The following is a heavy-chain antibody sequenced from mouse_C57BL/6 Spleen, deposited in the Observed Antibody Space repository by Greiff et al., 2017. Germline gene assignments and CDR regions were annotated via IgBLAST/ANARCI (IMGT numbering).Heavy chain of an antibody. CDR3: AREDDGYYPAWFAY. J-gene: IGHJ3*01. CDR1: GYTFTSYW. D-gene: IGHD2-3*01. Sequence: VQLQQPGAELVKPGASVKLSCKASGYTFTSYWMHWVKQRPGRGLEWIGRSDPNSGGTKYNEKFKSKATLTVDKPSSTAYMQLSSLTSEDSAVYYCAREDDGYYPAWFAYWGQGTLVTVSA. V-gene: IGHV1-72*01. CDR2: SDPNSGGT.